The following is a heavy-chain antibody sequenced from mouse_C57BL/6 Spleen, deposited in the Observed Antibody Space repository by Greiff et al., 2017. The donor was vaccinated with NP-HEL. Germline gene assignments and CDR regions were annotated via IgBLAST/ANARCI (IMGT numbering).Heavy chain of an antibody. D-gene: IGHD1-1*01. Sequence: EVQLQQSGPELVKPGASVKISCKASGYAFTDYNMDWVKQSHGKSLEWIGDINPNNGGTIYNQKFKGKATLTVDKSSSTAYMELRSLTSEDTAVYYCARRSSYWYFDVWGTGTTVTVSS. CDR3: ARRSSYWYFDV. CDR2: INPNNGGT. V-gene: IGHV1-18*01. J-gene: IGHJ1*03. CDR1: GYAFTDYN.